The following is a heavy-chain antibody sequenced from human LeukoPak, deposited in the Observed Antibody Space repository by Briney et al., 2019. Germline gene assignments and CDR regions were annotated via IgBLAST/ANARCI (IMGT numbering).Heavy chain of an antibody. J-gene: IGHJ4*02. D-gene: IGHD3-10*01. Sequence: ASVKVSCKASGYTFTSYYMHWVRQAPGQGLEWMGWINTNTGNPTYAQGFTGRFVFSLDTSVSTAYLQISSLKAEDTAVYYCAREELPPTAGPDFDYWGQGTLVTVSS. CDR3: AREELPPTAGPDFDY. CDR1: GYTFTSYY. V-gene: IGHV7-4-1*02. CDR2: INTNTGNP.